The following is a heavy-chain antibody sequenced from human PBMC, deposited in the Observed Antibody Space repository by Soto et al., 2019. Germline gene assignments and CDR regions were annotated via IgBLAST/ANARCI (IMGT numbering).Heavy chain of an antibody. Sequence: SETLSLTCTVSGGSISVGGYYWSWIRQHPAKGLEWIGCIDHSGSTHHNPSLRGRFTISVDTSKNQFSLKLTSVTAADTAVYYCARTRSSTWNYKTFDYWGQGTLVTVSS. CDR1: GGSISVGGYY. CDR2: IDHSGST. D-gene: IGHD6-13*01. J-gene: IGHJ4*02. V-gene: IGHV4-31*03. CDR3: ARTRSSTWNYKTFDY.